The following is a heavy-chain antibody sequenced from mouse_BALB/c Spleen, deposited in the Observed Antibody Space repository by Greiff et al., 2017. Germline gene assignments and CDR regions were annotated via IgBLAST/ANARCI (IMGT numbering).Heavy chain of an antibody. D-gene: IGHD1-1*01. CDR2: IDPANGNT. V-gene: IGHV14-3*02. Sequence: EVQLQESGAELVKPGASVKLSCTASGFNIKDTYMHWVKQRPEQGLEWIGRIDPANGNTKYDPKFQGKATITADTSSNTAYLQLSSLTSEDTAVYYCARSNYGLHWGQGTTLTVSS. J-gene: IGHJ2*01. CDR1: GFNIKDTY. CDR3: ARSNYGLH.